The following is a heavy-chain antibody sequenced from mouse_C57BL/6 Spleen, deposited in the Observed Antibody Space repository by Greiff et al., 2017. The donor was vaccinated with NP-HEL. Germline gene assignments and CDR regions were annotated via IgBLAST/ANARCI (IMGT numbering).Heavy chain of an antibody. V-gene: IGHV1-18*01. CDR2: INPNNGGT. J-gene: IGHJ2*01. CDR3: ARSYYGSSGFDY. CDR1: GYTFTDYN. Sequence: VQLQQSGPELVKPGASVKIPCKASGYTFTDYNMDWVKQSHGKSLEWIGDINPNNGGTIYNQKFKGKATLTVDKSSSTAYMELRSLTSEDTAVYYCARSYYGSSGFDYWGQGTTLTVSS. D-gene: IGHD1-1*01.